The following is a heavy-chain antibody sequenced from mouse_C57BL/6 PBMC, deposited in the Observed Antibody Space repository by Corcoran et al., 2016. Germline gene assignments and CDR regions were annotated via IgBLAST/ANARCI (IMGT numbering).Heavy chain of an antibody. Sequence: QIQLVQSGPELKKPGETVKISCKASGYTFTTYGMSWVKQAPGKGLKWMGWINTYSGVPTYADDFKGRFAFSLETSASTAYLQINNLKNEDTATYCGAGAGSSPDWYVDVWGTGTTVTV. CDR3: AGAGSSPDWYVDV. V-gene: IGHV9-3*01. CDR1: GYTFTTYG. D-gene: IGHD1-1*01. J-gene: IGHJ1*03. CDR2: INTYSGVP.